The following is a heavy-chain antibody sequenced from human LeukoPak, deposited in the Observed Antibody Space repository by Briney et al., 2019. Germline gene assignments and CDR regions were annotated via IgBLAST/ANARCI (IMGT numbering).Heavy chain of an antibody. CDR1: GGSISSGGYY. CDR3: ASTTYYYDSSGYPLDY. J-gene: IGHJ4*02. CDR2: IYYSGST. Sequence: SQTLSLTSTVSGGSISSGGYYWSWIRQHPGKGLEWIGYIYYSGSTYYNPSLKSRVTISVDTSKNQFSLKLSSVTAADTAVYYCASTTYYYDSSGYPLDYWGQGTLVTVSS. D-gene: IGHD3-22*01. V-gene: IGHV4-31*03.